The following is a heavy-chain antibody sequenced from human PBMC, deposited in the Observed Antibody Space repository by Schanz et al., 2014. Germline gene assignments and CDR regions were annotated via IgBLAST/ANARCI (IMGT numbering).Heavy chain of an antibody. D-gene: IGHD1-1*01. CDR2: ISYSGVT. CDR3: ARDTTWRLDL. CDR1: GDSISSGGYY. J-gene: IGHJ2*01. Sequence: QVQLQESGPGLVKPSQTLSLTCTVSGDSISSGGYYWSWIRQHPGKGLEWIGYISYSGVTYYNPSLKSRVPISMHTSKNQFSLPLTSLTAADTAVYYCARDTTWRLDLWGRGTLVTVSS. V-gene: IGHV4-31*03.